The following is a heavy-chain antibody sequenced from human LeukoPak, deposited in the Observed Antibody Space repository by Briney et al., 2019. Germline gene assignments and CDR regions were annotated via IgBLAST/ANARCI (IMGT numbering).Heavy chain of an antibody. CDR1: GFTFSSYG. D-gene: IGHD6-19*01. CDR2: IWYDGSNK. Sequence: GGSLRLSCAASGFTFSSYGMHWVRQAPGKGLEWVAVIWYDGSNKYYADSVKGRFTISRDSSKNTLYLQMNSLRAEDTAVYYCARIGAGYSSGWYYFDYWGQGTLVTVSS. CDR3: ARIGAGYSSGWYYFDY. J-gene: IGHJ4*02. V-gene: IGHV3-33*01.